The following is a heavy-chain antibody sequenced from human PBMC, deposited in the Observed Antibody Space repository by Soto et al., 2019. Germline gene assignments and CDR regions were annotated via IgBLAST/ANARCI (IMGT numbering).Heavy chain of an antibody. CDR1: GFTFSSYA. CDR2: ISGSGGST. J-gene: IGHJ6*02. Sequence: GGSLRLSCAASGFTFSSYAMSWVRQAPGKGLEWVSAISGSGGSTYYADSVKGRFTISRDNSKNTLYLQMNSLRAEDTAVYYCAKGGAGTTVTTLYYYYGMDVWGPGTTVTVSS. D-gene: IGHD4-17*01. V-gene: IGHV3-23*01. CDR3: AKGGAGTTVTTLYYYYGMDV.